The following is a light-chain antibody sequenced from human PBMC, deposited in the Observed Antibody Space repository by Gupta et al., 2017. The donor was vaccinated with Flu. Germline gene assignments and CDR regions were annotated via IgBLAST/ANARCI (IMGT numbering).Light chain of an antibody. J-gene: IGLJ2*01. CDR3: FSYAGDIRDI. V-gene: IGLV2-8*01. CDR2: ETT. Sequence: QSALPQRPSASASPGQSVTISCTGTSSNVGGYEHVSWYQQHAGQAPKLLIYETTKRPSGVPDRFSGSKSGNTASLTVSGLQAEDEADYYCFSYAGDIRDIFGGGTKLT. CDR1: SSNVGGYEH.